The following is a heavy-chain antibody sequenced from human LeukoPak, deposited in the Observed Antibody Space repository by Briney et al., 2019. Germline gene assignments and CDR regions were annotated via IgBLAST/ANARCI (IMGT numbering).Heavy chain of an antibody. D-gene: IGHD5-24*01. CDR3: SREFRGYNRLRTYYFYMDV. J-gene: IGHJ6*03. V-gene: IGHV3-72*01. CDR1: GFIFNDHY. Sequence: GWSLRLSCAASGFIFNDHYMDWVRQAPGKGLEWVGRSRNKANSYITEYAASVKGGFTISRDDSKNSLYLQMNSLKTEDTAVYYCSREFRGYNRLRTYYFYMDVWGKGTTVTVSS. CDR2: SRNKANSYIT.